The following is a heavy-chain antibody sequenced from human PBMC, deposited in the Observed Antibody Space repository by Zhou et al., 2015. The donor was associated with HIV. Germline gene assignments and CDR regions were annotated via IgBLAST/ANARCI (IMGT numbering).Heavy chain of an antibody. CDR3: ARGDPILPNHFWSGYYLF. V-gene: IGHV3-66*01. D-gene: IGHD3-3*02. Sequence: DVQLEESGGVLVQPGGSVRLSCVGSGFSFSSFWMAWVRQPPGKGLEWVSLIYAGGSRYYADSVKGRFTISRDNSKNTLHLQMNSLRAEDTAVYYCARGDPILPNHFWSGYYLFWGREPWSPSPQ. CDR2: IYAGGSR. J-gene: IGHJ4*02. CDR1: GFSFSSFW.